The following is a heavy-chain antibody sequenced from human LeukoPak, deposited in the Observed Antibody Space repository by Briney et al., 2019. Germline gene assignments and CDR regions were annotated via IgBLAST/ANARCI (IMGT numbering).Heavy chain of an antibody. Sequence: SETLSLTCTVSGGSLTGYFWSWIRQPPGKGLEWVGYVFYEGNTNYNPSLKSRVTTSVDTSKNQFSLRLNSVTAADTAVYYCVRHVTITYAHFDPWGQGVPVTVSS. CDR2: VFYEGNT. D-gene: IGHD2-2*01. J-gene: IGHJ5*02. CDR1: GGSLTGYF. V-gene: IGHV4-59*08. CDR3: VRHVTITYAHFDP.